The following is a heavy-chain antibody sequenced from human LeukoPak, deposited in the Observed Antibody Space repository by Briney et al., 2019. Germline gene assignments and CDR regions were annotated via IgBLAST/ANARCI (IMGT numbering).Heavy chain of an antibody. CDR3: ARIAAAGIFSFDY. J-gene: IGHJ4*02. V-gene: IGHV1-69*04. CDR1: GGTFSSYA. D-gene: IGHD6-13*01. Sequence: SVTVSCTSSGGTFSSYAISWVRQAPGQGLEWMGRIIPILGIANYAQKFQGRVTITADKSTSTAYMELSSLRSEDTAVYYCARIAAAGIFSFDYWGQGTLVTVSS. CDR2: IIPILGIA.